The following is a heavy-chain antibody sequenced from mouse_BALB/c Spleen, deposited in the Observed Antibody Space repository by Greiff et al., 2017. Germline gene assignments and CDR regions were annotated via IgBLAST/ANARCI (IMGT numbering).Heavy chain of an antibody. J-gene: IGHJ2*01. CDR3: AKNHYGSYFDY. V-gene: IGHV5-9-4*01. D-gene: IGHD1-1*01. CDR2: ISSGGSYT. Sequence: EVQGVESGGGLVKPGGSLKLSCAASGFTFSSYAMSWVRQSPEKRLEWVAEISSGGSYTYYPDTVTGRFTISRDNAKNTLYLEMSSLRSEDTAMYYCAKNHYGSYFDYWGQGTTLTVSS. CDR1: GFTFSSYA.